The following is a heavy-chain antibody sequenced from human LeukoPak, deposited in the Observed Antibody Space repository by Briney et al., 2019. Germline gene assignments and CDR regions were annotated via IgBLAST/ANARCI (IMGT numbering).Heavy chain of an antibody. CDR3: ARGVDILTGSNWFDP. CDR1: GYTFTSYD. V-gene: IGHV1-8*01. CDR2: MNPNSGNT. D-gene: IGHD3-9*01. J-gene: IGHJ5*02. Sequence: ASVKVSCKASGYTFTSYDINWVRQATGQGLEWMGWMNPNSGNTGYAQKFRGRVTMTRSTSISTAYMELSSLRSEDTAVYYCARGVDILTGSNWFDPWGQGTLVTVSS.